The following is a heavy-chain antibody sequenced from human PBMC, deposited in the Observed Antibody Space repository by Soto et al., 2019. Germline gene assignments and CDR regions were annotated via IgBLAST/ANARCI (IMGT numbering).Heavy chain of an antibody. Sequence: QLQLQESGPGQVKPSETLSLICTVFGGSIGSNXCSWVWIRQPPGKGLEWIGNVYFGDSTYYNPSLKSRVTISVXTSXNXXXXKVNSVTAADTAVYYCARTGPRGWFGDPLDVWGQGSQVIVSS. CDR1: GGSIGSNXCS. D-gene: IGHD3-10*01. J-gene: IGHJ6*02. V-gene: IGHV4-39*01. CDR2: VYFGDST. CDR3: ARTGPRGWFGDPLDV.